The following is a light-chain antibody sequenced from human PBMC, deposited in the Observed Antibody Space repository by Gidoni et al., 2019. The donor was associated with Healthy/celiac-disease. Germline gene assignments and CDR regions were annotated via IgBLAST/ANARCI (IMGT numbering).Light chain of an antibody. CDR1: KLGDKY. V-gene: IGLV3-1*01. Sequence: SYELTQPPSASVSPGQTASINCSGDKLGDKYACWYQQKPGQSPVLVIYQDSKRPSGIPERFSGSNSGNTATLTISGTQAMDEADYYCQAWDSSTPFVFGTGTKVTVL. CDR2: QDS. J-gene: IGLJ1*01. CDR3: QAWDSSTPFV.